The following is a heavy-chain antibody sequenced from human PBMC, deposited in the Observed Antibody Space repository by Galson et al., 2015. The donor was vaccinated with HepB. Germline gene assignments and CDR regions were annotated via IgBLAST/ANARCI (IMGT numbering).Heavy chain of an antibody. D-gene: IGHD6-19*01. CDR1: GDSVSNNSAA. CDR2: TYYRSKWYN. CDR3: ARGLMRGYSSGRYGP. V-gene: IGHV6-1*01. Sequence: CAISGDSVSNNSAAWNWIRQSPSRGLEWLGRTYYRSKWYNDYAISVKSRITINPDTSKNQFSLQLNSVTPEDTAVYYCARGLMRGYSSGRYGPWGQGTLVTVSS. J-gene: IGHJ5*02.